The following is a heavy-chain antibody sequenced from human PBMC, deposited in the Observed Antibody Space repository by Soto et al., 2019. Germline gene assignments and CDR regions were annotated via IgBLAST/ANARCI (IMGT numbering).Heavy chain of an antibody. CDR3: ARNWRYGSESYAQFGP. CDR2: INPSGGST. Sequence: ASVKVSCKASGYTFTSYSMPWVRQAPGQGLEWVGIINPSGGSTRYAQKFEGRVTMTRDTSTSTVYMELSSLRSDDTAGYYCARNWRYGSESYAQFGPWGQGTLVTVAS. D-gene: IGHD3-10*01. CDR1: GYTFTSYS. J-gene: IGHJ5*01. V-gene: IGHV1-46*01.